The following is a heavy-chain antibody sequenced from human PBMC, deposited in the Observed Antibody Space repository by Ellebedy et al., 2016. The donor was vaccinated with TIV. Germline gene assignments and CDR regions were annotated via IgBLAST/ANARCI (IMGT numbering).Heavy chain of an antibody. CDR3: ARDSRQWLEEYSFDY. Sequence: AASVKVSCKASGYTFTSHYIHWMRQAPGQGLDWMGVINPSGGSTSYAQKFQGRITMTRDTSTTTVYMELSSLRSEDTAVYYCARDSRQWLEEYSFDYWGRGTLVTVSS. D-gene: IGHD6-19*01. CDR1: GYTFTSHY. CDR2: INPSGGST. V-gene: IGHV1-46*01. J-gene: IGHJ4*02.